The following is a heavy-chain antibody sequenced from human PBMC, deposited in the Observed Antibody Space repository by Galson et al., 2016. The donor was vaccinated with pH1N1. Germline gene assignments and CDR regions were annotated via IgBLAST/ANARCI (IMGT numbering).Heavy chain of an antibody. Sequence: CAISGDSVSSNSAAWNWIRQSPSRGLEWLGRTYYRSKWFYNYAVSVQGRITINPDTSKNQFSLQLNSVTPEDTAVYYCARHSPGRAVGGFDCWGQGTLVTVSS. CDR2: TYYRSKWFY. J-gene: IGHJ4*02. D-gene: IGHD6-19*01. V-gene: IGHV6-1*01. CDR3: ARHSPGRAVGGFDC. CDR1: GDSVSSNSAA.